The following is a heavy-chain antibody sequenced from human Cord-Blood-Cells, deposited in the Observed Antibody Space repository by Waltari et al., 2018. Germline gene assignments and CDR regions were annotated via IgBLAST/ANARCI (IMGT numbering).Heavy chain of an antibody. CDR2: IYYFGST. V-gene: IGHV4-31*03. CDR3: ARTGGEWLEYCQH. CDR1: GGSISSGGYY. Sequence: QVQLQESGPGLVKPSQTMSLTCTVSGGSISSGGYYWSWIRQHPGRGLEWMGYIYYFGSTCYNPYLKSRVTISVDTSKNQFSLKLSAVTAADTAVYYCARTGGEWLEYCQHWGQGTLVTVSS. D-gene: IGHD3-3*01. J-gene: IGHJ1*01.